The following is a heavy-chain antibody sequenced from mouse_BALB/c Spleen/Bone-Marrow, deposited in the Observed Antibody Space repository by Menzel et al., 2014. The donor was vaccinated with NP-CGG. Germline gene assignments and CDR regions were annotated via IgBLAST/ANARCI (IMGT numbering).Heavy chain of an antibody. D-gene: IGHD1-1*01. V-gene: IGHV2-2*02. CDR1: GVSLTSYA. CDR3: ARNVYFYGSSPMDY. CDR2: IWSGRST. Sequence: QVQLKQSGPGLVQHSQSLSITCTVSGVSLTSYAVHWVRHYPGKGLELLGVIWSGRSTVYNAAFLSRLSISKDNSKSQFFFKRNSLQANDTAKYYSARNVYFYGSSPMDYWGQGTSVTGSS. J-gene: IGHJ4*01.